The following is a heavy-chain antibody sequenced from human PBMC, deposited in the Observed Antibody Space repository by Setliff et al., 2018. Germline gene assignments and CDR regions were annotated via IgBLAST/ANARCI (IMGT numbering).Heavy chain of an antibody. CDR2: INHSGTT. V-gene: IGHV4-39*07. CDR3: AKFGPLDLTGDWAFDN. Sequence: LSLTCTVSGGSISSRSYYWGWIRQPPGKGLEWIAEINHSGTTTYNPSLKSRVTISVDTSRKQFSLRLTSVTAADTAVYYCAKFGPLDLTGDWAFDNWGQGTLVTVSS. D-gene: IGHD7-27*01. CDR1: GGSISSRSYY. J-gene: IGHJ4*02.